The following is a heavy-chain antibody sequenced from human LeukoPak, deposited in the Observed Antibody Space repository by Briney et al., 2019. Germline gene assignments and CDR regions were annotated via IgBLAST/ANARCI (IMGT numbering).Heavy chain of an antibody. CDR3: AKDHVVYGDAYYFDY. V-gene: IGHV3-30*18. CDR1: GFTFSSYG. Sequence: PGGSLRLSCAASGFTFSSYGMHWVRQAPGKGLEWVAVISYDGSNKYYADSVKGRFTISRDNSKNTLYLQMNSLRAEDTAVYYCAKDHVVYGDAYYFDYWGQGTLVTVSS. J-gene: IGHJ4*02. D-gene: IGHD4-17*01. CDR2: ISYDGSNK.